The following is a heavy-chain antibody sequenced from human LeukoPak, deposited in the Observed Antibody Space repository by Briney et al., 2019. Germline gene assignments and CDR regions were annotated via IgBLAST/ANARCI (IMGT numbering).Heavy chain of an antibody. Sequence: SETLSLTCIVSGYSISSGYYWVWMRPPPGKGLEWIGSIYHSGSTYYNLSLKSRVTISVDTSKNQFSMKLTSVTAADTAVYYCARGGGNGGGWVGHIYYMDVWGKGTTVTVSS. J-gene: IGHJ6*03. D-gene: IGHD4-23*01. CDR3: ARGGGNGGGWVGHIYYMDV. CDR2: IYHSGST. V-gene: IGHV4-38-2*02. CDR1: GYSISSGYY.